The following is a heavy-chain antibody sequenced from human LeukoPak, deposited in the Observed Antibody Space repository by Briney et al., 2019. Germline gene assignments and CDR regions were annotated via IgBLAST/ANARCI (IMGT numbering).Heavy chain of an antibody. Sequence: QPGGSLSLSCAASGFPFNSFWMHWVRPAPGKGLVWVSDMNEYSTTIRYADSVKGRFTISRDNAKSILYLQMNNLRAEDTAMYFCARGGVNPVDHWGQGTLVTVSS. CDR3: ARGGVNPVDH. CDR1: GFPFNSFW. CDR2: MNEYSTTI. V-gene: IGHV3-74*01. D-gene: IGHD1-14*01. J-gene: IGHJ4*02.